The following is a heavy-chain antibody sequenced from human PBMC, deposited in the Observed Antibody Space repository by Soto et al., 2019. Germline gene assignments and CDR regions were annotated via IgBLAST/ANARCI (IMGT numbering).Heavy chain of an antibody. CDR2: ISWNSGSI. CDR3: AKHPFPIIHGMDV. J-gene: IGHJ6*02. V-gene: IGHV3-9*01. D-gene: IGHD3-3*01. CDR1: EFTFDDYA. Sequence: EMQLVESGGGLVQPGRSMRLSCAASEFTFDDYAMHWVRQAPGKGLEWVSGISWNSGSIGYADSVKGRFTISRDNAKNSLYLQMNSLRAEDTALYYCAKHPFPIIHGMDVWGQGTTVTVSS.